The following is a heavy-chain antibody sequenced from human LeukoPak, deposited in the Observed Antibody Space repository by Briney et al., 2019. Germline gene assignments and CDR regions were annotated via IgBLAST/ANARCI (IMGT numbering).Heavy chain of an antibody. D-gene: IGHD3-22*01. CDR3: ARAQYYDSTTAGGMDV. Sequence: GGSLRLSCAASGFTFSSYWMNWARQAPGKGLEWVASINHNGNVNNYVDSVKGRFTISRDNAKNTLYLQTNSLRTEDTAVYYCARAQYYDSTTAGGMDVWGQGTTVTVSS. V-gene: IGHV3-7*01. CDR1: GFTFSSYW. CDR2: INHNGNVN. J-gene: IGHJ6*02.